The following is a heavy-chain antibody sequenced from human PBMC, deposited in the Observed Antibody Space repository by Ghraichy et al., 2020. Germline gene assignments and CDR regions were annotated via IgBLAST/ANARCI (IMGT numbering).Heavy chain of an antibody. D-gene: IGHD6-13*01. J-gene: IGHJ5*02. V-gene: IGHV4-39*01. CDR1: GGSISSGDYC. CDR2: ICYTGNT. CDR3: ARRVAAAGLNRFDP. Sequence: SETLSLTCTVSGGSISSGDYCWAWIRQPPGKGLEWIGSICYTGNTYHNPSLKSPIIISVDTSRNQLSLKMSSVTAADTAVYYCARRVAAAGLNRFDPWGQGTLVTVSS.